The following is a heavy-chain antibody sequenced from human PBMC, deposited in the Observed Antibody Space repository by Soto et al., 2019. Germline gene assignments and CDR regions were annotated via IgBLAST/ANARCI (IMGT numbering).Heavy chain of an antibody. CDR1: GFTFSGSA. V-gene: IGHV3-73*01. CDR2: IRSKANSYAT. CDR3: YSYGSGSYYP. J-gene: IGHJ5*02. D-gene: IGHD3-10*01. Sequence: GGSLRLSCAASGFTFSGSAMHWVRQASGKGLEWVGRIRSKANSYATAYAASVKGRFTISRDESKNTAYLQMNSLKTEDTAVYYCYSYGSGSYYPWGQGTLVTVSS.